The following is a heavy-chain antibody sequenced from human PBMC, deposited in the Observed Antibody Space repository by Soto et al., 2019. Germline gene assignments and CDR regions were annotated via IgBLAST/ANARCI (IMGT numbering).Heavy chain of an antibody. CDR1: GYTFTSYD. CDR3: AREMTTRGMAV. V-gene: IGHV1-8*01. J-gene: IGHJ6*02. Sequence: QVQLVQSGAEVKKPGASVKVSCKASGYTFTSYDINWVRQATGQGLEWMGWMNPNSGNTGYAQKLQGRATMTRNTSISTAYMELSSLISEDTALYYCAREMTTRGMAVWGQGTTVTVSS. CDR2: MNPNSGNT. D-gene: IGHD1-1*01.